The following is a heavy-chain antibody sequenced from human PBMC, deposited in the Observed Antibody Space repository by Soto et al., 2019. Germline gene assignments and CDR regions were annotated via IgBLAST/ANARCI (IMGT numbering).Heavy chain of an antibody. V-gene: IGHV3-74*01. CDR2: INSDGSST. CDR3: ARENTWYYYYGMDV. Sequence: EVQLVESGGGLVQPGGSLRLSCAASGFTFSNDWMHWVRQVPGKGLVWVSRINSDGSSTTYADSVKGRFTISRDNAKNTLNLQMNSLRAEDTAVYYCARENTWYYYYGMDVWGQGTTVTVSS. J-gene: IGHJ6*02. CDR1: GFTFSNDW.